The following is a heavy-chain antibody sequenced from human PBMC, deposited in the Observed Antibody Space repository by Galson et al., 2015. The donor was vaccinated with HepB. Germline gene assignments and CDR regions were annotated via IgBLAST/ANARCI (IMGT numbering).Heavy chain of an antibody. CDR3: VRSTFKFGDYEHGVDV. CDR2: ISYDGNNR. D-gene: IGHD4-17*01. J-gene: IGHJ6*02. V-gene: IGHV3-30*03. CDR1: GSTFSSYG. Sequence: SLRLSCAVSGSTFSSYGIHWVRQAPGKGLEWVAFISYDGNNRKCADSTRGRFTISRDSSKYTLFLEMKSLTPEDTATYYCVRSTFKFGDYEHGVDVWGRGTTVTVSS.